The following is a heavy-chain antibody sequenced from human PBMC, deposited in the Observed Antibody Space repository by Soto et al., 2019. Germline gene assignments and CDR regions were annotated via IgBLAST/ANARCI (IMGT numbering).Heavy chain of an antibody. CDR2: IANGDNHI. J-gene: IGHJ3*02. Sequence: EVQVVESGGGLVKPGGSLRLSCAASGFTFSEYSFLWVRQAPGKGLEWLSFIANGDNHIFYSDSVKGRFTISRDNAKNSVYLQWNSRRADDSAVYYCARENGHCTDACNRGAFDIWGQGTMVTVSS. CDR3: ARENGHCTDACNRGAFDI. D-gene: IGHD2-2*01. CDR1: GFTFSEYS. V-gene: IGHV3-21*01.